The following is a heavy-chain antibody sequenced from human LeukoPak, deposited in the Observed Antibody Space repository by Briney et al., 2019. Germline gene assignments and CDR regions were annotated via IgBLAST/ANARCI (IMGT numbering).Heavy chain of an antibody. CDR2: IIPIFGTA. Sequence: SVKVSCKASGGTFSSYAISWVRQAPGQGLEWMGGIIPIFGTANYAQKFQGRVTITADESTSTAYMELSSLRSEDTAVYYCARVSGRNPYYYYYMDVWGKGTTVTVSS. J-gene: IGHJ6*03. CDR3: ARVSGRNPYYYYYMDV. CDR1: GGTFSSYA. D-gene: IGHD2/OR15-2a*01. V-gene: IGHV1-69*13.